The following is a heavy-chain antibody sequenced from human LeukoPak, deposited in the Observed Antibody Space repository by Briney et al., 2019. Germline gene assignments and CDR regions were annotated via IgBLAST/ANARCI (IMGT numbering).Heavy chain of an antibody. CDR2: IYHSGST. V-gene: IGHV4-38-2*02. CDR1: GGSISSGYY. D-gene: IGHD2-15*01. J-gene: IGHJ4*02. Sequence: PSETLSLTCTVSGGSISSGYYWGWIRQPPGKGLEWIGSIYHSGSTYYNPSLKSRVTISVDTSKNQFSLKLSSVTAADTAVYYCARAYCSGGSCYDYWGQGTLVTVSS. CDR3: ARAYCSGGSCYDY.